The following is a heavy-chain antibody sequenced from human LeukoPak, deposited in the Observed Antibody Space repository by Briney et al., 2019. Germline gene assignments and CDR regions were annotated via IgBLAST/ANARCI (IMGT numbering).Heavy chain of an antibody. CDR2: INHSGST. V-gene: IGHV4-34*01. D-gene: IGHD3-10*01. J-gene: IGHJ4*02. CDR1: GGSFSGYY. CDR3: ARGGGSGFDFDY. Sequence: SETLSLTCAVYGGSFSGYYWSWIRQPPGEGLEWIGEINHSGSTNYNPSLKSRVTISVDTSKNQFSLKLSSVTAADTAVYYCARGGGSGFDFDYWGQGTLVTVSS.